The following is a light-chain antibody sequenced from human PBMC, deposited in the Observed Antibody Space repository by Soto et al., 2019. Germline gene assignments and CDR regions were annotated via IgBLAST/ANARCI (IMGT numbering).Light chain of an antibody. Sequence: SYELTQPPSVSVAPGKTARITCGGTNIGSKSVHWYQQKPGQAPVLVIYYDSDRPSGIPERFSGSNSGNTATLTIRRVEAGDEADYYCQVWDSSSDHRVVFGGGTKVTVL. J-gene: IGLJ2*01. V-gene: IGLV3-21*04. CDR2: YDS. CDR3: QVWDSSSDHRVV. CDR1: NIGSKS.